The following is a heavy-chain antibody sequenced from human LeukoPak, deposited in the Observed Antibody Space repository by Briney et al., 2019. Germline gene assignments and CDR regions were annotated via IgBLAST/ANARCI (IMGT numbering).Heavy chain of an antibody. CDR1: GFTFSSYS. Sequence: GGSLRLSCAASGFTFSSYSMNRVRQAPGKGLEWASSISSSSSYIYYADSVKGRFTISRDNAKNSLYLQMNSLRAEDTAVYYCARDYSSSWYMDYWGQGTLVTVSS. D-gene: IGHD6-13*01. CDR2: ISSSSSYI. J-gene: IGHJ4*02. V-gene: IGHV3-21*01. CDR3: ARDYSSSWYMDY.